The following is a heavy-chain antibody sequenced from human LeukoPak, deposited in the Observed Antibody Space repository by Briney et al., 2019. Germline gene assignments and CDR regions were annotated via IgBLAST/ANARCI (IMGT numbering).Heavy chain of an antibody. V-gene: IGHV3-23*01. CDR2: ISGSSENT. J-gene: IGHJ5*02. Sequence: PGRSLRLSCVASGFTFSTYGMAWARQAPGKGLEWVSSISGSSENTHYPDSVKGRFSISRDNTKNILYLQMTNLRVDDTAVYYCAKDLQYEGAWGQGALVSVSS. CDR1: GFTFSTYG. D-gene: IGHD2/OR15-2a*01. CDR3: AKDLQYEGA.